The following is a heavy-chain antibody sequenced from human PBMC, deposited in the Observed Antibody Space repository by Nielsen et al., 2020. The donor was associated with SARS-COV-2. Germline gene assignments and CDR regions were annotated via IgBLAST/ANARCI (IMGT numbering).Heavy chain of an antibody. CDR2: ISSSSSYT. Sequence: GESLKISCAVSGFTFSDYYMSWIRQAPGKGLEWVSYISSSSSYTNYADSVKGRFTISRDNAKNSLYLQMNSLRAEDTAVYYCAADAGNYGMDVWGQGTTVTVSS. V-gene: IGHV3-11*05. D-gene: IGHD1-14*01. J-gene: IGHJ6*02. CDR3: AADAGNYGMDV. CDR1: GFTFSDYY.